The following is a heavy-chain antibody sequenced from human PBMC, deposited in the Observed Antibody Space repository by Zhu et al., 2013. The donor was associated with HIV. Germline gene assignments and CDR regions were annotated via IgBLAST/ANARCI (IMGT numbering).Heavy chain of an antibody. CDR3: ARGDGAAF. D-gene: IGHD6-25*01. V-gene: IGHV1-69*06. CDR2: ISPIFGTT. Sequence: QVKLVQSGAEVKKPGSSMKVSCMASGGTFSSYAINWVRQAPGQGLEWMGGISPIFGTTDYAQKFQGRVTITADRSTSTAYLEPRSLRSDDTAVYYCARGDGAAFWGQGTLVTVSS. J-gene: IGHJ4*02. CDR1: GGTFSSYA.